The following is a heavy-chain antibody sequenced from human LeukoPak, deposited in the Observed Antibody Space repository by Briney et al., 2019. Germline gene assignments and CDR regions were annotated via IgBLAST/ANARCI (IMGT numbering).Heavy chain of an antibody. D-gene: IGHD5-18*01. CDR1: GFTFSSYS. CDR3: ARGEDTAMVTGGYNWFDP. V-gene: IGHV3-21*01. J-gene: IGHJ5*02. Sequence: PGGSLRLSCAASGFTFSSYSMNWVRQAPGKGLEWVSSISSSSSYIYYADSVKDRFTISRDNAKNSLYLQMNSLRAEDTAVYYCARGEDTAMVTGGYNWFDPWGQGTLVTVSS. CDR2: ISSSSSYI.